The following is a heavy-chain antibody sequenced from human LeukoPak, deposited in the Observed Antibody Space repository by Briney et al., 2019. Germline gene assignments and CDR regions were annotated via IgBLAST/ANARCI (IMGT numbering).Heavy chain of an antibody. Sequence: GRSLRLSCAASGFTFSSYGMHWVRQAPGKGLEWVAVIWYDGSNKYYADSVKGRLTISRDNSKNTLYLQMNSLRAEDTAVYYCAKDLLGYCSSTSCSHPDYWGQGTLVTVSS. CDR3: AKDLLGYCSSTSCSHPDY. CDR2: IWYDGSNK. J-gene: IGHJ4*02. D-gene: IGHD2-2*01. V-gene: IGHV3-33*06. CDR1: GFTFSSYG.